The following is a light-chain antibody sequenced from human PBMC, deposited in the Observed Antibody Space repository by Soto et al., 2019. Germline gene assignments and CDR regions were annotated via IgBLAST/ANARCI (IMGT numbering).Light chain of an antibody. Sequence: VVTQEPSFSVSPGGTVTLTCGLSSGSVSTSYYPSWYQQTPGQAPRTLIFSTNTRSSGVPDRFSGSILGNKAALTITGAQADDESDYYCVLYMGSGIWVFGGGTKLTVL. CDR1: SGSVSTSYY. V-gene: IGLV8-61*01. CDR2: STN. J-gene: IGLJ3*02. CDR3: VLYMGSGIWV.